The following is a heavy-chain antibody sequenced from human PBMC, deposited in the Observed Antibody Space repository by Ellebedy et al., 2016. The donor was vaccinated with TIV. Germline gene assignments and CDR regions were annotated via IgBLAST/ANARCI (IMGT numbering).Heavy chain of an antibody. Sequence: LRLSCAVSGASISSGGYSWSWIRQPPGKGLEWIGYIYHGGGTYYNPSLRSRVTISVDTSKNQFSLKLSSVTAADTAVYYCARFSNVGGLSYWGQGTLVTVSS. D-gene: IGHD3-10*01. CDR2: IYHGGGT. V-gene: IGHV4-30-2*01. CDR3: ARFSNVGGLSY. CDR1: GASISSGGYS. J-gene: IGHJ4*02.